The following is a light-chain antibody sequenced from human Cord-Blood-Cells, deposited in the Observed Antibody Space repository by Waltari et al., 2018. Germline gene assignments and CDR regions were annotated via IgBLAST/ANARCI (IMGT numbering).Light chain of an antibody. J-gene: IGLJ1*01. Sequence: QSALTQPASVSGSPGQSITISCTGTSSAVGGYNHVSWYQQHPGNAPKLMIYEVSNRPSGVSNRFSGSKSGNTASLTISGLQAEDEADYYCSSYTSSSTLDVFGTGTKVTVL. V-gene: IGLV2-14*01. CDR2: EVS. CDR1: SSAVGGYNH. CDR3: SSYTSSSTLDV.